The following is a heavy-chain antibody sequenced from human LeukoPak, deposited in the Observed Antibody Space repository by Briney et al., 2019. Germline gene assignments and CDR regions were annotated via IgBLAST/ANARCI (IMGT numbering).Heavy chain of an antibody. CDR3: ARPGSPYSSSSN. V-gene: IGHV4-39*01. J-gene: IGHJ4*02. D-gene: IGHD6-6*01. CDR2: IYYSGST. CDR1: GGSISSSRYY. Sequence: SETLSLTCTVSGGSISSSRYYWGWIRQPPGKGLEWIGCIYYSGSTYYNPSLKSRVTISVDTSKNQFSLKLSSVTAADTAVYYCARPGSPYSSSSNWGQGTLVTVSS.